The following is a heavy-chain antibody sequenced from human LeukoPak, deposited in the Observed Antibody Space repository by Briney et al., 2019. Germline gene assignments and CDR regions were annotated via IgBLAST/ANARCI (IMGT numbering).Heavy chain of an antibody. CDR1: GYSFTSHD. Sequence: ASVKVSCKASGYSFTSHDTNWVRQATGQGLEWMGWMNPNSGNTGYAQKFQDRVTMTRNTSISTAYRELSSLGSEDTAMYYCASALKRGSAGTLIDHWGQGTLVTVSS. J-gene: IGHJ4*02. CDR3: ASALKRGSAGTLIDH. D-gene: IGHD6-13*01. CDR2: MNPNSGNT. V-gene: IGHV1-8*01.